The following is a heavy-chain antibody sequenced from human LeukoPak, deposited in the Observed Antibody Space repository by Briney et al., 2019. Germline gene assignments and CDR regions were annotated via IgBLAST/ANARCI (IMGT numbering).Heavy chain of an antibody. Sequence: GGSLKLSCAASGNYWMHWVRQAPGQGLVWVSHINSDGSWTSYADSVKGRFTISKDNAKNTVYLQMNSLRAEDTAVYYCVSFYETYWGRGTLVTVSS. CDR1: GNYW. J-gene: IGHJ4*02. D-gene: IGHD2/OR15-2a*01. CDR2: INSDGSWT. V-gene: IGHV3-74*01. CDR3: VSFYETY.